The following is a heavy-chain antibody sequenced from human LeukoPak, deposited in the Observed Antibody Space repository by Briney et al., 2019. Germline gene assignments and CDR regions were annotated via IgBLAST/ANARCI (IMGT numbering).Heavy chain of an antibody. CDR2: IYYSGSA. J-gene: IGHJ5*02. V-gene: IGHV4-59*08. CDR1: GDSISTYY. D-gene: IGHD3-22*01. CDR3: ARLYYDSRRYPNWFDP. Sequence: SETLSLTCTVSGDSISTYYWSWIRKPPRQGMEWVGNIYYSGSANYNPSLKSRVTISVDPSKNQYPLKLSAVTAADTAVYCCARLYYDSRRYPNWFDPWGQGTRVSVSS.